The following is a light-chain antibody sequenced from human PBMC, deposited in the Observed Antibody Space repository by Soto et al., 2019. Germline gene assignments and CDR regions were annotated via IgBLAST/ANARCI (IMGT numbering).Light chain of an antibody. CDR1: NSDVGAYDY. J-gene: IGLJ1*01. CDR2: AVT. V-gene: IGLV2-14*01. CDR3: ISYRPDDTSV. Sequence: TISCTGTNSDVGAYDYVSWYQHHPGKAPKLMIYAVTDRPSGVSSRFSGSKSGNTASLTISGLQADDEGEDFCISYRPDDTSVFGTGTQGTVL.